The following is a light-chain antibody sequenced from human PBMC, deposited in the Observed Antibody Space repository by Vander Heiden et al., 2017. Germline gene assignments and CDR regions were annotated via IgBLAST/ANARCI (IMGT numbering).Light chain of an antibody. Sequence: DIQMTPSPSSLSASVGDRVTITCRASPSISSWLAWYQQKPGKAPKLLIYKASSLESGVRSRFSGSGSGTEFTLTISSLQPDDFATYYCQQYNSYPWTFGQGTKVEIK. V-gene: IGKV1-5*03. J-gene: IGKJ1*01. CDR2: KAS. CDR1: PSISSW. CDR3: QQYNSYPWT.